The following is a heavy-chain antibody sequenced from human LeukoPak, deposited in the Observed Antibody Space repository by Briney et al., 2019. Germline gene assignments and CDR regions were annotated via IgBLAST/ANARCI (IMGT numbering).Heavy chain of an antibody. Sequence: GGSLRPSCAASGFTFSTYAMSWVRQAPGKGLEWVSTIIGSGESTYYADSVKGRFTISRDNSKNTLYLQVNSLRVEDTGFYYCAKHLSSSSRYYYDSWGQGTLVTVSS. J-gene: IGHJ4*02. CDR3: AKHLSSSSRYYYDS. D-gene: IGHD6-13*01. CDR2: IIGSGEST. V-gene: IGHV3-23*01. CDR1: GFTFSTYA.